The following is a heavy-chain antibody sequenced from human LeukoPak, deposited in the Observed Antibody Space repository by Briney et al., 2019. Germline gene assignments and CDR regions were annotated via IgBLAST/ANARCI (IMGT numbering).Heavy chain of an antibody. CDR1: GFTFSHFN. Sequence: GRSLRLSCAASGFTFSHFNMHWVRQSPGKGLEWVAVISYDGSNKYYADSVKGRSTISRDNSKNTLYLQMNSLRAEDTAVYYCARGATYYDFWSGYSPRDYWGQGTLVTVSS. D-gene: IGHD3-3*01. V-gene: IGHV3-30*19. CDR2: ISYDGSNK. CDR3: ARGATYYDFWSGYSPRDY. J-gene: IGHJ4*02.